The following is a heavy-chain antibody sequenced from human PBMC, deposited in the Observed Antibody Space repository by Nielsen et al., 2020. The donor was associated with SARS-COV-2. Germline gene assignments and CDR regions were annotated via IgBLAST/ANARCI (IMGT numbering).Heavy chain of an antibody. CDR3: ARTMMIRGVMSDYYYYGMDV. Sequence: GESLKISCAASGFTFSSYGMHWVRQAPGKGLEWVAVIWYDGSNKYYADSVKGRFTISRDNSKNTLYLQMGSLRAEDMAVYYCARTMMIRGVMSDYYYYGMDVWGQGTTVTVSS. CDR2: IWYDGSNK. J-gene: IGHJ6*02. CDR1: GFTFSSYG. D-gene: IGHD3-10*01. V-gene: IGHV3-33*01.